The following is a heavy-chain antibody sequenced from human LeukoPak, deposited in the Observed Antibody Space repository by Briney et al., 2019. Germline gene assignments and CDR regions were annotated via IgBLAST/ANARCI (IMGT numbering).Heavy chain of an antibody. D-gene: IGHD1-26*01. J-gene: IGHJ3*02. CDR1: GYSFSTYW. CDR2: IYPDNSDT. V-gene: IGHV5-51*01. CDR3: ARPMTVGASSDAFDI. Sequence: GESLKISCKDSGYSFSTYWIAWVRQLPGKGLEWMGIIYPDNSDTRFSPSFQGQVTFSADKSISTAYLQWRSLKASDTAMYYCARPMTVGASSDAFDIWGQGTMVTVSS.